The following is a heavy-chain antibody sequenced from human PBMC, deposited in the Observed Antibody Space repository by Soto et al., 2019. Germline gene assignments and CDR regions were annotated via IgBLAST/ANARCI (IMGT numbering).Heavy chain of an antibody. D-gene: IGHD3-16*01. Sequence: SETLSLTCTVSNYSISSGYYWGWIRQSPGEGLEWIASMYHSGTTYYNPSLKSRVTISIDTSKNQFSLKLTSVTSADTAVYFCARVAFGPIDYWGQGXLVTVSS. J-gene: IGHJ4*02. V-gene: IGHV4-38-2*02. CDR3: ARVAFGPIDY. CDR2: MYHSGTT. CDR1: NYSISSGYY.